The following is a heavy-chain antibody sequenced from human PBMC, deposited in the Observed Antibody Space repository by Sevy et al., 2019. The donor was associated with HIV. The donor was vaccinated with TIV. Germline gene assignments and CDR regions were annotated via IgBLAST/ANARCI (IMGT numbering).Heavy chain of an antibody. D-gene: IGHD7-27*01. Sequence: GGSLRLSCAASGFTFSSYAMHWVRQAPGKGLEWVAVISYDGSNKYYADSVKGRFTISRDNSKNTLYRQMNSLRAEDTAVYYCASRTGDLRYYFDYWGQGTLVTVSS. CDR3: ASRTGDLRYYFDY. CDR2: ISYDGSNK. J-gene: IGHJ4*02. V-gene: IGHV3-30-3*01. CDR1: GFTFSSYA.